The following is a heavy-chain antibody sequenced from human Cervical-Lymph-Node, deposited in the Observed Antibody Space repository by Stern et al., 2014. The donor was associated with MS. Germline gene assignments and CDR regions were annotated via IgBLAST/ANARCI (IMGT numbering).Heavy chain of an antibody. V-gene: IGHV3-33*01. CDR3: ARDQSFHFDY. D-gene: IGHD1-26*01. J-gene: IGHJ4*02. CDR1: GFTFSSYG. Sequence: VQLLESGGGVVQPGRSLRLSCAASGFTFSSYGMHWVRQAPGKGLEWVAGIWYDGSNKYYADSVKGRFTISRDNSKNTLYLQMNSLRAEDTAIYYCARDQSFHFDYWGQGTLVTVSS. CDR2: IWYDGSNK.